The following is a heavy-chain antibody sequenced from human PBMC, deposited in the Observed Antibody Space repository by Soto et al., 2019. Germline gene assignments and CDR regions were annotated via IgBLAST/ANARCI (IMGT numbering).Heavy chain of an antibody. Sequence: EVQLLESGGGLVQPGGSLRLSCAASGFTFSSYAMSWVRQAPGKGLEWVSAISGSGGSTYYADSVKGRFTISRDNSKNTLYQQMNSLRAEDTAVYYCAKEYMQWELRAFYYFDYWGQGTLVTVSS. CDR3: AKEYMQWELRAFYYFDY. CDR2: ISGSGGST. J-gene: IGHJ4*02. D-gene: IGHD1-26*01. CDR1: GFTFSSYA. V-gene: IGHV3-23*01.